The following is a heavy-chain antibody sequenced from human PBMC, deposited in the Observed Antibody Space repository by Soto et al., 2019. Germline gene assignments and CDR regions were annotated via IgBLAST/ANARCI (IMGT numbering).Heavy chain of an antibody. V-gene: IGHV4-61*08. Sequence: SETLSLTCTVSGGSVSSGDYFWSWLRQSPGKRLEWIAYIYYSGSTNYNPSLKSRATISVDTSKSQVPLTLTSMTAADAALYYCARSPNYYYYGSDVWGQGTAVTVSS. CDR3: ARSPNYYYYGSDV. D-gene: IGHD3-10*01. CDR2: IYYSGST. CDR1: GGSVSSGDYF. J-gene: IGHJ6*02.